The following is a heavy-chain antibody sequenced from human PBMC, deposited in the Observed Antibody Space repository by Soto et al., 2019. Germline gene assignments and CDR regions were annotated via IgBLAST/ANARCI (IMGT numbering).Heavy chain of an antibody. D-gene: IGHD3-16*01. J-gene: IGHJ6*02. V-gene: IGHV3-23*01. CDR3: AVSYPSGMDV. CDR1: GFTFSSYA. Sequence: EVQLLESGGGLVQPGGSLRLSCSASGFTFSSYAMSWVRQAPWKGLEWVSAISGSGGSTYYADSVKGRFTIFRDNSKNTLDLLLDSRRAEATAVYCCAVSYPSGMDVWGQGTPVTVSS. CDR2: ISGSGGST.